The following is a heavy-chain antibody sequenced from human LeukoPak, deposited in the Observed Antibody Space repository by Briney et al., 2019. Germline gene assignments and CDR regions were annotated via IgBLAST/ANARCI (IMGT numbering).Heavy chain of an antibody. CDR2: IYYSGST. V-gene: IGHV4-59*01. CDR1: GGSISSYY. CDR3: ARERSIAARPGWFDP. Sequence: SETLSLTCTVSGGSISSYYWSWIRQPPGKGLEWIGYIYYSGSTNYNPSLKSRVTISVDTSKNQFSLKLSSVTAADTAVYYCARERSIAARPGWFDPWGQGTLVTVSS. D-gene: IGHD6-6*01. J-gene: IGHJ5*02.